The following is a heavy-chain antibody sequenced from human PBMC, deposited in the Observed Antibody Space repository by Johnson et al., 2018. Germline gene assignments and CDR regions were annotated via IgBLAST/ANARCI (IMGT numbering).Heavy chain of an antibody. V-gene: IGHV4-59*01. Sequence: VQLQQSAPGLVKPSETLSLTCTVSGGSIGSFYWNWVRQSPGKGLEWIGYIYSSGNTKYNPSPQSRVTISVDTSKNQFSLKLSSVTAADTAVYYCARGSVILGLDYWGHGTLVTVSS. CDR2: IYSSGNT. CDR3: ARGSVILGLDY. D-gene: IGHD2-21*01. J-gene: IGHJ4*01. CDR1: GGSIGSFY.